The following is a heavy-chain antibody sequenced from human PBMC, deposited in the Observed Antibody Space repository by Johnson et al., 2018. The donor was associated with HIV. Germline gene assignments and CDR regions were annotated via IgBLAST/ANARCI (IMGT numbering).Heavy chain of an antibody. D-gene: IGHD3-22*01. CDR3: AFPYYYDSSAYH. CDR2: ISSNGGST. J-gene: IGHJ3*01. Sequence: VQLVESGGGLVQPGGSLRLSCAASGFTFSTYALHWVRQAPGKGLEYVSAISSNGGSTYYANSVEGRFTTSRDNSKNTLYLQMGSLRAEDMAVYYCAFPYYYDSSAYHWGQGTMVTVSS. V-gene: IGHV3-64*01. CDR1: GFTFSTYA.